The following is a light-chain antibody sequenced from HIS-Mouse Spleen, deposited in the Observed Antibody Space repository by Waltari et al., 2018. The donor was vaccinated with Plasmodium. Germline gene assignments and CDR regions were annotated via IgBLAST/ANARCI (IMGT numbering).Light chain of an antibody. J-gene: IGLJ2*01. Sequence: SYELTQPPSVSVSPGQTASITCSGDKLGDKYACWYQQTPGQSPVLVIYQDSKRPSGSPEPFSGSNSGNTATLTISGTQAMDEADYYCQAWDSSTVVFGGGTKLTVL. CDR1: KLGDKY. CDR3: QAWDSSTVV. CDR2: QDS. V-gene: IGLV3-1*01.